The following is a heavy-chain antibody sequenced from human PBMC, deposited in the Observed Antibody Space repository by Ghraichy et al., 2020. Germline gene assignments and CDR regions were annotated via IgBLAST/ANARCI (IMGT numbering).Heavy chain of an antibody. Sequence: ASVKVSCKASGYTFTSYDINWVRQATGQGLEWMGWMNPNSGNTGYAQKFQGRVTMTRNTSISTAYMELSSLRSEDTAVYYCARVPGGPYYDFWSGYYSYYYMDVWGKGTTVTVSS. CDR2: MNPNSGNT. V-gene: IGHV1-8*01. J-gene: IGHJ6*03. D-gene: IGHD3-3*01. CDR3: ARVPGGPYYDFWSGYYSYYYMDV. CDR1: GYTFTSYD.